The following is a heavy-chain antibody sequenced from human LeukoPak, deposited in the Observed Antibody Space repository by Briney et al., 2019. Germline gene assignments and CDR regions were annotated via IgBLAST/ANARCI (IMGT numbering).Heavy chain of an antibody. CDR2: ISWNSGSI. J-gene: IGHJ4*02. CDR1: GFTFDDYA. D-gene: IGHD1-26*01. V-gene: IGHV3-9*01. CDR3: AKDRKRVGAKYYFDY. Sequence: GRSLRLSCAASGFTFDDYAMHWVRQAPGKGLEWVSGISWNSGSIGYADSVKGRFTISRDNSKNTLYLQMNSLRAEDTAVYYCAKDRKRVGAKYYFDYWGQGTLVTVSS.